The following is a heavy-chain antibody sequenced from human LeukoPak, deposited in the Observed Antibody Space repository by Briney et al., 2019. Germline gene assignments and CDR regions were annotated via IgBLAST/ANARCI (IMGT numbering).Heavy chain of an antibody. V-gene: IGHV1-2*02. CDR2: INPNSGGT. CDR3: ARGDSSGYYLPRAGFDY. CDR1: GYTFTGYY. D-gene: IGHD3-22*01. J-gene: IGHJ4*02. Sequence: ASVKVSCKASGYTFTGYYMHWVRQAPGQGLEWMGWINPNSGGTNYAQKFQGRVTMTRDTSISTAYMELSGLRSDDTAVYYCARGDSSGYYLPRAGFDYWGQGTLVTVSS.